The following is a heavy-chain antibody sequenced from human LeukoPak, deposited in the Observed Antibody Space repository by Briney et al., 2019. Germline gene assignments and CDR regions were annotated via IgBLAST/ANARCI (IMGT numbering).Heavy chain of an antibody. CDR2: IIPIFGTA. CDR3: ARPPDYGDDTNDAFDI. D-gene: IGHD4-17*01. Sequence: SVKVSCKASGGTFSSYAISWVRQAPGQGLEWMGGIIPIFGTANYAQKFQGRVTITADESTSTAYMELSSLRSEDTAVYYCARPPDYGDDTNDAFDIWGQGTMVTVSS. J-gene: IGHJ3*02. V-gene: IGHV1-69*13. CDR1: GGTFSSYA.